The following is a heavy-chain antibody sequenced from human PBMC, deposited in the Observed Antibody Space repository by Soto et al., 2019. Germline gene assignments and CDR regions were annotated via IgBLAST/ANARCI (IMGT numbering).Heavy chain of an antibody. CDR3: RGYHYSYGIPG. V-gene: IGHV3-72*01. J-gene: IGHJ6*02. Sequence: EVQVVESGGGLVQPGGSLRLSCAASGLAFSDHYMDWVRQAPGKGLEWVGRSRNKANSFTTEYAASVNGRFSVSRDDSKNSLFLQMNSLKTEDTAVDYCRGYHYSYGIPGWGQGTTVTVSS. CDR1: GLAFSDHY. CDR2: SRNKANSFTT.